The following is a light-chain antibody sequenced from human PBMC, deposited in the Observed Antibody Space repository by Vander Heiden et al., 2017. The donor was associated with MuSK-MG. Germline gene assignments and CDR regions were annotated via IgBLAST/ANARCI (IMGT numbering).Light chain of an antibody. J-gene: IGLJ3*02. Sequence: QSVLTQPPSASGPPGQRVTISCSGSSSNIGSHTVNWYQQLPGTAPKLLIYDNNQRPSGVPDRFSGSKSGTSASLAISGLQSEDEADYYCAAWDDSLNAWVFGGGTKLTVL. CDR3: AAWDDSLNAWV. V-gene: IGLV1-44*01. CDR1: SSNIGSHT. CDR2: DNN.